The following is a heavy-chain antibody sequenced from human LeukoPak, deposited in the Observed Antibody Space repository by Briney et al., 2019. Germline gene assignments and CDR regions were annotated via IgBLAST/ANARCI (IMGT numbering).Heavy chain of an antibody. CDR3: AGQLHGKLPYTWFWLNWFDP. J-gene: IGHJ5*02. Sequence: GGSLRLSCAASGFTFGSYSMNWVRQAPGKGLEWVSYISSSSSTIYYADSVKGRFTISRDNAKNSLYLQMNSLRDEDTAVYYCAGQLHGKLPYTWFWLNWFDPWGQGTLVTVSS. V-gene: IGHV3-48*02. CDR1: GFTFGSYS. D-gene: IGHD1-26*01. CDR2: ISSSSSTI.